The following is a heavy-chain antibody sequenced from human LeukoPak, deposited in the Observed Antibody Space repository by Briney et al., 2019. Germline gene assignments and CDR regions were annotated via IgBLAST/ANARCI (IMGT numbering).Heavy chain of an antibody. D-gene: IGHD3-9*01. V-gene: IGHV3-7*04. J-gene: IGHJ4*02. CDR1: GFIFSSYW. CDR2: INQDGSEK. CDR3: ARGGRLTAFYNY. Sequence: GGSLRLSCAASGFIFSSYWMSWVRQAPGKGLEWVANINQDGSEKYYVDSVKGRFTISRDNAKNSLYLQMNSLRAEDTAVYYCARGGRLTAFYNYWGQGTLVTASS.